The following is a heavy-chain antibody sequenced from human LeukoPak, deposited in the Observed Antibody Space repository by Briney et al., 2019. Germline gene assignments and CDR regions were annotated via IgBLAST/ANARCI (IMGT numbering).Heavy chain of an antibody. CDR3: ARRPRVPTEYCSRGACAPTYEV. V-gene: IGHV3-48*03. J-gene: IGHJ4*02. D-gene: IGHD2-15*01. CDR2: ISSSGRKI. Sequence: QPGGSLRLSCAVSGFIFSDYEMNWVRQAPGKGLEWVSYISSSGRKIYYADSVKGRFTISRDNAKNSLHLQMNSLRADDTAIYYCARRPRVPTEYCSRGACAPTYEVWGQGALVTVSS. CDR1: GFIFSDYE.